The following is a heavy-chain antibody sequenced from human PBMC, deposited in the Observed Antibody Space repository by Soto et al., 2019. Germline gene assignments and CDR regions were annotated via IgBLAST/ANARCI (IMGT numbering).Heavy chain of an antibody. V-gene: IGHV1-3*01. J-gene: IGHJ4*02. CDR3: ARDYYDSSGYYPRFDY. D-gene: IGHD3-22*01. CDR2: INAGPGGT. CDR1: GYSCISYG. Sequence: ASVKVSCKASGYSCISYGFHWVRQAPGLRPEWMGWINAGPGGTEYSQRFQGRVTITRDTSASTVYMEMRSLRAEDTAVYYCARDYYDSSGYYPRFDYWGQGTLVTVSS.